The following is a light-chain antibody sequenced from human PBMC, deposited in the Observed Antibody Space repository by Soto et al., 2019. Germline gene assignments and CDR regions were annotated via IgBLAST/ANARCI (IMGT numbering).Light chain of an antibody. Sequence: DIQMTQSPSTLSASVGDRVTITCRASQSISSWLAWYQQKPGKAPKLLIYDASSLERGVPSRFSGSGSGTEFTLTVSSLQHDDFATYYCQQYNSYSYTFRQGTKLEIK. J-gene: IGKJ2*01. CDR2: DAS. CDR3: QQYNSYSYT. CDR1: QSISSW. V-gene: IGKV1-5*01.